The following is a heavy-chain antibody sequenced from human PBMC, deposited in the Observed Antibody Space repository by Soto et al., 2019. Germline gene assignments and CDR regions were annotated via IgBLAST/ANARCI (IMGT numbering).Heavy chain of an antibody. J-gene: IGHJ5*02. CDR2: ISGSGGST. Sequence: GGSLRLSCAASGFTFSSYAMSWVRQAPGKGLEWASAISGSGGSTYYADSVKGRFTISRDNSKNTLYLQMNSLRAEDTAVYYCAKGSEQWLPYNWFDPWGQGTLVTVSS. V-gene: IGHV3-23*01. D-gene: IGHD6-19*01. CDR1: GFTFSSYA. CDR3: AKGSEQWLPYNWFDP.